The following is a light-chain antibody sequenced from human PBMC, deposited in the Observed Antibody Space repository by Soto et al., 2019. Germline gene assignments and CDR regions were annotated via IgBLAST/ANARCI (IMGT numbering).Light chain of an antibody. CDR2: GAS. V-gene: IGKV3-20*01. J-gene: IGKJ4*01. Sequence: EILLTQSPGTLSLSPGERATLSCRASQSVSSSYLAWYQQKPGQAPRLLIYGASIRATGLPDRFSGSGSGTDFTLTISRLEPEDFAVYYCQQYGRSPLTFGGRTKVEIK. CDR3: QQYGRSPLT. CDR1: QSVSSSY.